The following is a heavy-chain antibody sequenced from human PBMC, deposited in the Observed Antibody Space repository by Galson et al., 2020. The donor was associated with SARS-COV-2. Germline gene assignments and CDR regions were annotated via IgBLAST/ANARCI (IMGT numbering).Heavy chain of an antibody. V-gene: IGHV3-21*01. CDR1: GFTFSSYS. Sequence: AGGSLRLSCAASGFTFSSYSMNWVRQAPGKGLEWVSSISSTTSYIYYADSVKGRFTISRNNAKNSLYLQMNSLRADDTAVYYCAKESAAGTNPTFDYWGQGTLVTVSS. D-gene: IGHD6-13*01. J-gene: IGHJ4*02. CDR3: AKESAAGTNPTFDY. CDR2: ISSTTSYI.